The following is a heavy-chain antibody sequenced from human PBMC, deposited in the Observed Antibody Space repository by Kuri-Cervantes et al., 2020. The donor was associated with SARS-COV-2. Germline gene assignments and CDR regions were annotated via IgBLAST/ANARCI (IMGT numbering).Heavy chain of an antibody. D-gene: IGHD3-10*01. Sequence: SETLSLTCTVSGGSISSHYWSWIRQPPGKGLEWIGYIYYSGSTNYNPSLKSRVTISVDTSKNQFSLKLSSVTAADTAVYYCARGEVEVRGVSLFDYWGQGTLVTVSS. V-gene: IGHV4-59*11. CDR1: GGSISSHY. J-gene: IGHJ4*02. CDR2: IYYSGST. CDR3: ARGEVEVRGVSLFDY.